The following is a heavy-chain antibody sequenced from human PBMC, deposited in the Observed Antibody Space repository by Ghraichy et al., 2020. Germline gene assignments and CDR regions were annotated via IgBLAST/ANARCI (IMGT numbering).Heavy chain of an antibody. CDR2: INHSGST. J-gene: IGHJ4*02. Sequence: SETLSLTCAVYGGSFSGYYWSWIRQPPGKGLEWIGEINHSGSTNYNPSLKSRVTISVDTSKNQFSLKLSSVTAADTAVYYCARRHFGQAIAVAGRRGVYYFDYWGQGTLVTVSS. CDR1: GGSFSGYY. D-gene: IGHD6-19*01. CDR3: ARRHFGQAIAVAGRRGVYYFDY. V-gene: IGHV4-34*01.